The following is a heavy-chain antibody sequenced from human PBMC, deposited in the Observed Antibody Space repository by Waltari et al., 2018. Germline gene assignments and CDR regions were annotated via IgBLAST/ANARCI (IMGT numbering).Heavy chain of an antibody. CDR1: GVSITSNSHY. CDR3: ATYIGASVGTAAFDV. V-gene: IGHV4-39*01. Sequence: QLQLQESGPRLVRPSETLSLICRFSGVSITSNSHYWACYRQSPGQGLEWIGTVSYSGTTYISPSLKSRVSVSRDTSKNQVSLILGSVTAADMAVYYCATYIGASVGTAAFDVWGQGTMVTVSS. CDR2: VSYSGTT. J-gene: IGHJ3*01. D-gene: IGHD5-12*01.